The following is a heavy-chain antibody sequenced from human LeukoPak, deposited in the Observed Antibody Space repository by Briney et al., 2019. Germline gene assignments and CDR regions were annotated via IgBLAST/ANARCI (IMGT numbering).Heavy chain of an antibody. Sequence: PGGSLRLSCAASGFTFSSYSMNWVRQAPGKGLEWVSSISSSSSYIYYADSVKGRFTISRDNAKNSLYLQMNSLRAEDTAVYYCASRPYDSSGYWGFDWFDPWGQGTPVTVSS. D-gene: IGHD3-22*01. J-gene: IGHJ5*02. CDR2: ISSSSSYI. V-gene: IGHV3-21*01. CDR1: GFTFSSYS. CDR3: ASRPYDSSGYWGFDWFDP.